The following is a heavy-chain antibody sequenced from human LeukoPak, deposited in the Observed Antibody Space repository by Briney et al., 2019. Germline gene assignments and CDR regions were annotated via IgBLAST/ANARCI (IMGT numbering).Heavy chain of an antibody. J-gene: IGHJ4*02. CDR1: GGSISSDY. CDR3: ATRGY. CDR2: IYNSGCN. D-gene: IGHD3-10*01. V-gene: IGHV4-59*08. Sequence: SETLSLTCTVSGGSISSDYWQWIRQPPGKGLEWIGYIYNSGCNNYNPSLKSRVTISIDTSKNQFSLKLTSVTAADTAVYYCATRGYWGQGTLVTVSS.